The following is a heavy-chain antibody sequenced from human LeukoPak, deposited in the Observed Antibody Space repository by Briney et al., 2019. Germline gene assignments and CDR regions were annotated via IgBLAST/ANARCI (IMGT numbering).Heavy chain of an antibody. CDR1: GFSLSTSGMA. Sequence: SGPTLVKPTQTLTLTCSFSGFSLSTSGMAVGWIRQPPGKPLEWLAHIYWNNDKYYSTYLKSRLSITKDTSENQVVLTMTDMDPLDTATYYCAHLTTTAYYYDYWGQGALVTVSS. J-gene: IGHJ4*02. CDR2: IYWNNDK. V-gene: IGHV2-5*01. D-gene: IGHD1-1*01. CDR3: AHLTTTAYYYDY.